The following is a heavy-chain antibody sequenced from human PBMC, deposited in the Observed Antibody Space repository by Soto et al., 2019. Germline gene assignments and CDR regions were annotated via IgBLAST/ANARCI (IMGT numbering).Heavy chain of an antibody. Sequence: GGSRRLSCAPSGLTFSGNERNWVRQAPGKGLEWVSYISVSGSMRFYADAVRGRFTISRDNTKKMLYLQMNSLRVEDTALYYCATAGLTGTVWGQGTTVTVSS. CDR2: ISVSGSMR. CDR1: GLTFSGNE. CDR3: ATAGLTGTV. J-gene: IGHJ6*02. D-gene: IGHD3-9*01. V-gene: IGHV3-48*03.